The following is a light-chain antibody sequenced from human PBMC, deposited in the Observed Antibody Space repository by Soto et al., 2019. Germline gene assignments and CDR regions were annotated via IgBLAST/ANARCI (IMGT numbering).Light chain of an antibody. V-gene: IGKV2-30*01. CDR2: KVS. CDR1: QSLVYSDGNTY. Sequence: IVVTQSPLSLPVTLGQPASISCKSSQSLVYSDGNTYLNWFQQRPGQSPGRLIYKVSNRDSGVPDRFSGSGSGTEFTLKINRVEADDVGVYYCMQGTRWPWTFGQGTKVEI. J-gene: IGKJ1*01. CDR3: MQGTRWPWT.